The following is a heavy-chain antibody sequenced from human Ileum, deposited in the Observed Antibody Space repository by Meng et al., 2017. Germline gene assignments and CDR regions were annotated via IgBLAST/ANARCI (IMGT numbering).Heavy chain of an antibody. J-gene: IGHJ4*02. D-gene: IGHD1-1*01. V-gene: IGHV1-18*01. Sequence: QVQLVQSGAEVKKPGASVKVSCKASGYTFTTYGISWVRQAPGQGLEWMGWTNTDKGNTNYAQKFQGRVTMTRDTSTSTAYMELRSLRSDDTAVYYCAREGAYNGGDYWGQGTLVTVSS. CDR2: TNTDKGNT. CDR1: GYTFTTYG. CDR3: AREGAYNGGDY.